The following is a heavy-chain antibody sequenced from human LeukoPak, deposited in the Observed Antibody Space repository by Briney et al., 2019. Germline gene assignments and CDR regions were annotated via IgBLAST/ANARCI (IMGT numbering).Heavy chain of an antibody. V-gene: IGHV4-59*01. Sequence: SETLSLTCTVSGGSISSYYWSWIRQPPGKGLEWIGYIFYSGSTNYNPSLKSRVTISVDTSKNLFSLKLSSVTAADTAVYYCARASGYCSGGSCSHYMDVWGKGTTVTVSS. D-gene: IGHD2-15*01. J-gene: IGHJ6*03. CDR2: IFYSGST. CDR3: ARASGYCSGGSCSHYMDV. CDR1: GGSISSYY.